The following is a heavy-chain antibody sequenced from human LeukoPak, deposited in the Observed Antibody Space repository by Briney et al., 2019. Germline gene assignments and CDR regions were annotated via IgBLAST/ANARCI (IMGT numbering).Heavy chain of an antibody. J-gene: IGHJ4*02. D-gene: IGHD5-24*01. V-gene: IGHV1-2*02. Sequence: ASVKVSCKASGYTFTGYYMQWVRQAPGQGLEWMGRINSNSGGTNYAQKFQGRVTMTRDTSISTAYMELSSLRSDDTAVYYCARGGPRRDGYSGFDYWGEGTLVTVSS. CDR1: GYTFTGYY. CDR3: ARGGPRRDGYSGFDY. CDR2: INSNSGGT.